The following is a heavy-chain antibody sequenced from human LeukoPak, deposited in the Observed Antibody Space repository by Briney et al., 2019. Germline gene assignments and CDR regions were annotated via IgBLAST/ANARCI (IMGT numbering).Heavy chain of an antibody. J-gene: IGHJ5*02. CDR2: INPSGGST. D-gene: IGHD2-2*01. CDR1: GYTFTSYY. Sequence: ASVKVSCKASGYTFTSYYMHWVRQAPGQGLEWMGIINPSGGSTSYAQKFQGRVTMTRDTSTSTVYMELSSLRSEDTAVYYCARSRRYCSSTSCLEQYNWFDPWGQGTLVTVSS. V-gene: IGHV1-46*01. CDR3: ARSRRYCSSTSCLEQYNWFDP.